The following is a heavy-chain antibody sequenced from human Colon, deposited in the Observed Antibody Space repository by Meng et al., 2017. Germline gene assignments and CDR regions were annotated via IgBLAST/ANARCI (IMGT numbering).Heavy chain of an antibody. CDR2: IKQNGGEM. Sequence: GESLKISCAASGFTFSDYWMTWVRQAPGKGLEWVANIKQNGGEMNYVDSVKGRFTISRDNAKNSLYLQMNSLRVEDTAVYYCAKASSSSWAVNYFDYWGQGTLVTVSS. D-gene: IGHD6-13*01. CDR1: GFTFSDYW. J-gene: IGHJ4*02. V-gene: IGHV3-7*03. CDR3: AKASSSSWAVNYFDY.